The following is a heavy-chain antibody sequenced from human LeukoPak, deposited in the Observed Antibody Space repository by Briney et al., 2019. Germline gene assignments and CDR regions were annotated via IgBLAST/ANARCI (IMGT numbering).Heavy chain of an antibody. J-gene: IGHJ5*02. CDR2: INHSGST. D-gene: IGHD6-13*01. CDR3: ARGAALAAAARDNWFDP. V-gene: IGHV4-34*01. Sequence: PSETLSLTCAVDGGSFSGYYWSWIRQPPGKGLEWIGEINHSGSTNYNPSLKSRVTISVDTSKNQFSLKLSSVTAADTAVYYCARGAALAAAARDNWFDPWGQGTLVTVSS. CDR1: GGSFSGYY.